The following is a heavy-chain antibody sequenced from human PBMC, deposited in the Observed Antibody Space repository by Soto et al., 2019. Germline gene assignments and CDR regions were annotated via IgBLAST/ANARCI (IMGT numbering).Heavy chain of an antibody. V-gene: IGHV3-21*01. Sequence: EVQLVESGGGLVKPGGSLRLSCAASGFTFSSYSMNWVRQAPGKGLEWVSSISSSSSYIYYADSVKGRFTISRDNAKNSLYLQMKSLRAEDTAVYYCARGNFYYDSSGYYGYWGQGTLVTVSS. CDR1: GFTFSSYS. CDR3: ARGNFYYDSSGYYGY. D-gene: IGHD3-22*01. J-gene: IGHJ4*02. CDR2: ISSSSSYI.